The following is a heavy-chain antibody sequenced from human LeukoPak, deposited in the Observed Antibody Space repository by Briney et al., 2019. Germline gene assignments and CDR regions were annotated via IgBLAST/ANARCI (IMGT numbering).Heavy chain of an antibody. CDR3: ARVDLGGWLYYFDY. Sequence: ASVKVSCKASGYTFTSYGISWVRRAPGQGLEWMGWISAYNGNTNYAQKLQGRVTITTDTSTSTAYMELRSLRSDDTAVYYCARVDLGGWLYYFDYWGQGTLVTVSS. J-gene: IGHJ4*02. V-gene: IGHV1-18*04. CDR1: GYTFTSYG. CDR2: ISAYNGNT. D-gene: IGHD6-19*01.